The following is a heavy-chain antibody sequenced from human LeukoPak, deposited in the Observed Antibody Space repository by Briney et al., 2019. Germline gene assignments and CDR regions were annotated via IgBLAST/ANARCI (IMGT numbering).Heavy chain of an antibody. Sequence: SETLSLTCTVSGGSISSSSYYWGWIRQPPGKGLEWIGSIYYSGSTYYNPSLKSRVTISVDTSKNQFSLKLSSVTAADTAVYYSARGGDNWNDAFDIWGQGTMVTVSS. D-gene: IGHD1-1*01. CDR2: IYYSGST. CDR1: GGSISSSSYY. V-gene: IGHV4-39*07. J-gene: IGHJ3*02. CDR3: ARGGDNWNDAFDI.